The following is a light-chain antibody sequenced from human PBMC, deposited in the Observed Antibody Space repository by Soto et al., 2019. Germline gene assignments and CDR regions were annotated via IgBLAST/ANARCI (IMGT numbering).Light chain of an antibody. CDR2: GAS. CDR3: QQYGRSPPFT. V-gene: IGKV3-20*01. Sequence: EIVLTQSPGTLSLSPGERATLSCRASQSVSSTYIAGYQQNPGQAPRLLIYGASSRATGIPDRFSGSGSGTDFTLTSRRLEPEDFAVYFCQQYGRSPPFTFGQGTKVEIK. J-gene: IGKJ2*01. CDR1: QSVSSTY.